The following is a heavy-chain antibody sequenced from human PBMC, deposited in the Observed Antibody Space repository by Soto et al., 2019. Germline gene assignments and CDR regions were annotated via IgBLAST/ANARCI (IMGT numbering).Heavy chain of an antibody. CDR2: INHSGST. CDR3: ARGWGRIFDY. D-gene: IGHD7-27*01. CDR1: GGSFSGYY. J-gene: IGHJ4*02. Sequence: QVQLQQWGAGLLKPSETLSLTCAVYGGSFSGYYWSWIRQPPGKGLEWIGEINHSGSTNYNPSLXSXAXIXXDTSKNQFSLRLSSVTAADTAVYYCARGWGRIFDYWGQGTLVTVSS. V-gene: IGHV4-34*01.